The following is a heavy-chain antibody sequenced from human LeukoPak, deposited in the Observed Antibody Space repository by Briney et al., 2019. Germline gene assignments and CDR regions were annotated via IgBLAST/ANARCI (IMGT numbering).Heavy chain of an antibody. J-gene: IGHJ5*02. V-gene: IGHV4-39*01. Sequence: ASETLSLTCTVPGGSISSSSYYWGWISQPPGKGLEWIGSIYYSGSTYYNPSLKSRVTISVDTSKNQFSLKLSSVTAADTAVYYCASNQWLVHPWGQGTLVTVSS. CDR2: IYYSGST. CDR3: ASNQWLVHP. D-gene: IGHD6-19*01. CDR1: GGSISSSSYY.